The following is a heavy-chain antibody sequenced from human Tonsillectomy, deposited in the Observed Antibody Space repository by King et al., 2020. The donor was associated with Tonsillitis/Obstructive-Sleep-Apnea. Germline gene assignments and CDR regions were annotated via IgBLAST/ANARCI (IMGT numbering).Heavy chain of an antibody. Sequence: VQLVESGGGLIQPGGSLRLSCAASGFTVSNNYMSWVRQAPGKGLEWVSVIYSGCSTYYADSVKGRFTISRDNSKNTVYLQMNSLRAEDAAVYYCASGYCSGGSCPHYYYMDVWGKGTTVTVS. D-gene: IGHD2-15*01. CDR2: IYSGCST. CDR3: ASGYCSGGSCPHYYYMDV. V-gene: IGHV3-53*01. CDR1: GFTVSNNY. J-gene: IGHJ6*03.